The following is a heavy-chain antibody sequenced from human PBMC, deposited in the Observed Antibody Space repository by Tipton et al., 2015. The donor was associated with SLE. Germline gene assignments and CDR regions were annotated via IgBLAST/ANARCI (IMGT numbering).Heavy chain of an antibody. V-gene: IGHV4-39*07. CDR2: IYYSGST. CDR3: ARTHTGDFDY. CDR1: GGSISSYY. D-gene: IGHD1-14*01. Sequence: LRLSCTVSGGSISSYYWGWIRQPPGKGLEWIGSIYYSGSTYYNPSLKSRVTISVDTSKNQFSLKLSSVTAADTAVYYCARTHTGDFDYWGQGTLVTVSS. J-gene: IGHJ4*02.